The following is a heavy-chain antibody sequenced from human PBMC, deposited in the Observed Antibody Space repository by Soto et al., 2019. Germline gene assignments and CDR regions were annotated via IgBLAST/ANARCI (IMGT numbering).Heavy chain of an antibody. CDR3: AKDKSRGVTVTPDY. D-gene: IGHD4-17*01. Sequence: EVQLLESGGGLVQPGGSLRLSRAVSGFTFSSYAMSWVRQAPGKGPEWVSSISGAGGVTHYADSVRGRFTISRDNSKNTLYLQMNSLRAEDTAVYYCAKDKSRGVTVTPDYWGQGTLVTVSS. J-gene: IGHJ4*02. CDR1: GFTFSSYA. V-gene: IGHV3-23*01. CDR2: ISGAGGVT.